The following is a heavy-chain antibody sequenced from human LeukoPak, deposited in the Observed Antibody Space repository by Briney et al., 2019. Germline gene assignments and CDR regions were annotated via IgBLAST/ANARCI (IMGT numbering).Heavy chain of an antibody. CDR3: ARLHSSSFDP. CDR2: IYYSGST. Sequence: SETLSLTCTVSGGSISRYYWSWIRQPPGTGLEWIGHIYYSGSTNYNPSLNSRVTISVDTSKNQFSLKLNSLTAADTAVYYCARLHSSSFDPWGQGTLVTVSS. D-gene: IGHD6-6*01. CDR1: GGSISRYY. V-gene: IGHV4-59*01. J-gene: IGHJ5*02.